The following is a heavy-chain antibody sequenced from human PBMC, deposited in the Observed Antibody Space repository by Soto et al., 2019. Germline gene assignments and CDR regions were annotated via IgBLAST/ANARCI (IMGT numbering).Heavy chain of an antibody. CDR1: GGSISSYY. D-gene: IGHD3-10*01. CDR2: IYYSGST. CDR3: ARGGLLRWFDP. Sequence: PSETLSLTCTVSGGSISSYYWSWIRQPPGKGLEWIGYIYYSGSTNYNPSLKSRVTISVDTSKNQFSLKLSSVTAADTAVYYCARGGLLRWFDPWGQGTPVTVSS. J-gene: IGHJ5*02. V-gene: IGHV4-59*01.